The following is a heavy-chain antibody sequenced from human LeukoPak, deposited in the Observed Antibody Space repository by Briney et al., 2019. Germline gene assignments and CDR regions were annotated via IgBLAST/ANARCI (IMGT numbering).Heavy chain of an antibody. CDR2: ISWNSGSI. CDR3: AKDSGGYYDSSGYFDY. D-gene: IGHD3-22*01. CDR1: GFTFDDYA. V-gene: IGHV3-9*01. J-gene: IGHJ4*02. Sequence: GRSLRLSCAASGFTFDDYAMHWVRQAPGKGLEWVSGISWNSGSIGYADTVKGRFTISRDNAKNSLYLQMNSLSAEDTALYYCAKDSGGYYDSSGYFDYWGQGTLVTVSS.